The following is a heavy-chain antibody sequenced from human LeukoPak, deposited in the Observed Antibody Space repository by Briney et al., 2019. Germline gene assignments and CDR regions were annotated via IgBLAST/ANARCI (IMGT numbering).Heavy chain of an antibody. Sequence: GGSLRLSCTASGFTFRSYAVTWVRQAPGKGLQWVSSISGSGDGSSYADSVQGRFSMSRDNSKNTLFLQMNSLRAEDTAMYFCGRVPNGDYVGAFEFWGPGTLVTVSS. CDR3: GRVPNGDYVGAFEF. CDR1: GFTFRSYA. V-gene: IGHV3-23*01. D-gene: IGHD4-17*01. J-gene: IGHJ3*01. CDR2: ISGSGDGS.